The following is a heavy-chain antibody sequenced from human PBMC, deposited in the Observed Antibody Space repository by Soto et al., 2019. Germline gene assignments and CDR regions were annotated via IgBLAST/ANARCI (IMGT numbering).Heavy chain of an antibody. CDR1: GGSISSGGYY. D-gene: IGHD2-2*01. CDR2: IYYSGST. V-gene: IGHV4-31*03. CDR3: ARDPRTAAVPSRNWYFDL. J-gene: IGHJ2*01. Sequence: QVQLQESGPGLVKPSQTLSLACTVSGGSISSGGYYWSWIRQHPGKGLEWIGYIYYSGSTYYNPSLKSRVTISVDTSKNQFSLKLSSVTAADTAVYYCARDPRTAAVPSRNWYFDLWGRGTLVTVSS.